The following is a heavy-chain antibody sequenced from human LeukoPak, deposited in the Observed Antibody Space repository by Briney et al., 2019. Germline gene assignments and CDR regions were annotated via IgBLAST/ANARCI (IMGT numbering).Heavy chain of an antibody. CDR1: GFNFSNYG. V-gene: IGHV3-23*01. Sequence: GSLRLSCAASGFNFSNYGVSWVRQAPGKGLEWISGIRSSVDTTHYADSVKGRFIISRDNSKNTLSLQLNSLRPEDTALYYCAKHFCTGLDCSLFDSWGQGTLVTVSS. D-gene: IGHD3/OR15-3a*01. J-gene: IGHJ4*02. CDR2: IRSSVDTT. CDR3: AKHFCTGLDCSLFDS.